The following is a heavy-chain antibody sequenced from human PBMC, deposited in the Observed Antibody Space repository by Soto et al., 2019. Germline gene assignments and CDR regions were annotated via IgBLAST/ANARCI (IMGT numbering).Heavy chain of an antibody. Sequence: QVRLQESGPGLVKPSETLSLTCLVSGGSINSDEYSWSWIRQPPGKGLEWIGYISYTGTTYYNPSLKSRVTISPDTSANQFSLKLTPVTAADTAVYYCARENLDTVTDSWGQGTLVTVSS. CDR3: ARENLDTVTDS. J-gene: IGHJ5*02. V-gene: IGHV4-30-4*01. CDR1: GGSINSDEYS. CDR2: ISYTGTT. D-gene: IGHD4-17*01.